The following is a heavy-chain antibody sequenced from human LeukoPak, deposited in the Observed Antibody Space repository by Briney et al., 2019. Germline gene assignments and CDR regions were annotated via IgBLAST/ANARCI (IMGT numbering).Heavy chain of an antibody. Sequence: GGSLRLSCAASGFTFSSYALSWVRQAPGKGLEWVAFIRYDGSNKYYADSVKGRFTISRDNSKNTLYLQMNSLRAEDTAVYYCAKDLRYCSDGSCVTSVKDAFDIWGQGTMVTVSS. CDR3: AKDLRYCSDGSCVTSVKDAFDI. J-gene: IGHJ3*02. V-gene: IGHV3-30*02. CDR1: GFTFSSYA. D-gene: IGHD2-15*01. CDR2: IRYDGSNK.